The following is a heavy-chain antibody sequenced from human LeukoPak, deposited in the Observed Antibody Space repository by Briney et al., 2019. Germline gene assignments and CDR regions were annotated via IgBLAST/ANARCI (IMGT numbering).Heavy chain of an antibody. D-gene: IGHD1-14*01. V-gene: IGHV1-18*01. J-gene: IGHJ5*02. Sequence: GASVKVSCTAYGYTFINYGISWVRQPPGQGLEWMGWISAYNGNKKYAQKYQGRVSMTTDTSTCTACTELRSLRSDDTAVYYCARAPGITRGTIGFDPWGQGTLVTVSS. CDR3: ARAPGITRGTIGFDP. CDR2: ISAYNGNK. CDR1: GYTFINYG.